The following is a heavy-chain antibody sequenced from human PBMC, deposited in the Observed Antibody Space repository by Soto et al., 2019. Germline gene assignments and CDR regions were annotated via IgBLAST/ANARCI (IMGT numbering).Heavy chain of an antibody. CDR3: AKQQMGVIRALDY. J-gene: IGHJ4*02. V-gene: IGHV3-23*01. Sequence: EVQILQSGGGLEQPGGSLRLSCAASGFTFSNYAMSWIRQAPGKGLEWVSTIRETGNTYYADSVRGRVATSRDNSENTLYLQVSSLRAEDTAVYYCAKQQMGVIRALDYWGQGTLVTVSS. CDR2: IRETGNT. CDR1: GFTFSNYA. D-gene: IGHD6-13*01.